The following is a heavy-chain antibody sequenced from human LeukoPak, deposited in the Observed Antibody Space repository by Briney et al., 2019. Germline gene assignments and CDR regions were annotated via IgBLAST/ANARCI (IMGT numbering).Heavy chain of an antibody. D-gene: IGHD1-26*01. CDR2: ISSSSAYI. CDR1: GFIFSDYS. V-gene: IGHV3-21*04. Sequence: GGSLRLSCVASGFIFSDYSMDWVRQAPGKGLEWVSSISSSSAYIFYSDSVKGRFTISRDNAKNSLYLQMNSLRAEDTAVYYCARDWTQWELPAWGQGTLVTVSS. J-gene: IGHJ5*02. CDR3: ARDWTQWELPA.